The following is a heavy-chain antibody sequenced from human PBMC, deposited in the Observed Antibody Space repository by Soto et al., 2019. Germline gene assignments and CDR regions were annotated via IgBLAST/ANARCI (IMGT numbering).Heavy chain of an antibody. CDR1: GDPISRYH. CDR3: TGDRNNRVWYKY. Sequence: QAQLQESGPGLVKPSETLSLSCTVSGDPISRYHWSWIRQTPGKGLEWIGYVHNSGSNSYNPSLKSRVTISIDTSRKQFSLRLRSVTAADTAVYYCTGDRNNRVWYKYWCQGTLVTVSS. D-gene: IGHD6-19*01. CDR2: VHNSGSN. V-gene: IGHV4-59*01. J-gene: IGHJ4*02.